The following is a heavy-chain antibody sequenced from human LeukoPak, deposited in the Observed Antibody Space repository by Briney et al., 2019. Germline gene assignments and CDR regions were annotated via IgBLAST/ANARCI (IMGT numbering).Heavy chain of an antibody. Sequence: SETLSLTCTVSGYSISSGYYWGWIRQAPGKGLEWIGSIYHSESTYYNPSLKSRVTISVDTSKNQFSLKLSSVTAADTAVYYCARDREGAAQELDYWGQGTLVTVSS. CDR3: ARDREGAAQELDY. CDR2: IYHSEST. J-gene: IGHJ4*02. CDR1: GYSISSGYY. V-gene: IGHV4-38-2*02. D-gene: IGHD6-6*01.